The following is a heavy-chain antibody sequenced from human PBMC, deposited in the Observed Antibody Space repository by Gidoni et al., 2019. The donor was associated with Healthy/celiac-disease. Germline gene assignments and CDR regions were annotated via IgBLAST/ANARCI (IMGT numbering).Heavy chain of an antibody. CDR3: ARGPDYYDRSGYYD. CDR2: IIPIFVTA. Sequence: PGQGLEWMGGIIPIFVTANYAQKFQGRVTINADEYTSTAYMELSSLRSMDTAVYYCARGPDYYDRSGYYDWGQGTLVTVSS. J-gene: IGHJ4*02. D-gene: IGHD3-22*01. V-gene: IGHV1-69*01.